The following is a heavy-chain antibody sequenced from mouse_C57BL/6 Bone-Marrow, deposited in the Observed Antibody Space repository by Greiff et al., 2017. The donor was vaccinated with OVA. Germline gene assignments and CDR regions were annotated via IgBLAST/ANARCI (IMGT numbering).Heavy chain of an antibody. CDR2: IYPRSGNT. D-gene: IGHD2-4*01. CDR1: GYTFTSYG. CDR3: ARENYDYGSWFAY. Sequence: QVQLKESGAELARPGASVKLSCKASGYTFTSYGISWVKQRTGQGLEWIGEIYPRSGNTYYNEKFKGKATLTADKSSSTAYMELRSLTSEDSAVYFCARENYDYGSWFAYWGQGTLVTVSA. V-gene: IGHV1-81*01. J-gene: IGHJ3*01.